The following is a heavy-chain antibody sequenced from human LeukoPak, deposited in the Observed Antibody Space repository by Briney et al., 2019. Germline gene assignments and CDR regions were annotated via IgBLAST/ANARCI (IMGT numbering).Heavy chain of an antibody. D-gene: IGHD5-18*01. CDR1: GGSLSSGGYY. CDR3: ARESTAMVSYYFDY. V-gene: IGHV4-31*03. Sequence: SETLSLTCTVSGGSLSSGGYYWSWIRQHPGKGLEWIGYIYYSGSTYYNPSLKSRVTISVDTSKNQFSLKLSSVTAADTAVYYCARESTAMVSYYFDYWGQGTLVTVSS. J-gene: IGHJ4*02. CDR2: IYYSGST.